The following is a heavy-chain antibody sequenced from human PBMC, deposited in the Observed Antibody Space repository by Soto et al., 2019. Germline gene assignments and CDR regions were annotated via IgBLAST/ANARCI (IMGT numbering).Heavy chain of an antibody. V-gene: IGHV3-48*01. Sequence: LRLSCAASGFTFSSYSMNWVRQAPGKGLEWISYISSSGHTIYYRDSVKGRFTISRDNGKNTLYLQMNSLRAEDTAVYYCARHLAGNGDYWGQGTLVTVSS. CDR1: GFTFSSYS. CDR3: ARHLAGNGDY. CDR2: ISSSGHTI. D-gene: IGHD2-8*01. J-gene: IGHJ4*02.